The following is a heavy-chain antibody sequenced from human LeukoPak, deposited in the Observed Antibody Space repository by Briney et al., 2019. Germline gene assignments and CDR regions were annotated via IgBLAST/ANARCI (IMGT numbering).Heavy chain of an antibody. CDR3: ARGVPYGPSYEFFDY. V-gene: IGHV4-59*01. CDR2: IYYSGST. CDR1: SGSISGYY. Sequence: SGTLSLTCTVSSGSISGYYWNWIRQPPGKGLEWIGYIYYSGSTNYNPSLKSRVTISLHTSKNQFSLKLNSVTAADTAVYYCARGVPYGPSYEFFDYWGQGTLVTVSS. D-gene: IGHD3-10*01. J-gene: IGHJ4*02.